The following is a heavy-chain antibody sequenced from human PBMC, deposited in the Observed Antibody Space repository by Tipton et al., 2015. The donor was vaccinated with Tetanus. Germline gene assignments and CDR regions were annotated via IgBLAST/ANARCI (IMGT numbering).Heavy chain of an antibody. D-gene: IGHD6-19*01. CDR1: GFTFSDYA. Sequence: SLRLSCSASGFTFSDYAMHWVRQAPGKGLEYVSGISRNGGNTYYADSVKGRFTISRDNSKNTLYLQMTSLRADDTAVFYCVKDGLGSGWFFFDYWGQGTLVALSS. CDR3: VKDGLGSGWFFFDY. CDR2: ISRNGGNT. V-gene: IGHV3-64D*08. J-gene: IGHJ4*02.